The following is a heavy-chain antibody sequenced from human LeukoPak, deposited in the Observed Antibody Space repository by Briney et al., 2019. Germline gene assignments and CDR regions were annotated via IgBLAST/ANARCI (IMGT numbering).Heavy chain of an antibody. CDR2: ISVHNGDT. J-gene: IGHJ4*02. V-gene: IGHV1-18*01. CDR3: GRDPEGDYVFDY. CDR1: GYTFTSYG. D-gene: IGHD4-17*01. Sequence: ASVKVSCKASGYTFTSYGVSWVRQAPGQGLEWMGWISVHNGDTNYAQKFQGRVTLTTDTSTSTAYMELRSLRSDDTAVYYCGRDPEGDYVFDYWGQGALVAVSS.